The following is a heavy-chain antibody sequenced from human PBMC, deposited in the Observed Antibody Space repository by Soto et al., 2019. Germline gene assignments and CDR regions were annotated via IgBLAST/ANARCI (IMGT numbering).Heavy chain of an antibody. V-gene: IGHV4-4*07. CDR1: GGSIRCYY. Sequence: SETLSLTSTVSGGSIRCYYWSWIRQSAGMGLEWIGRMHTSGSTNYNPSLKSRVTFSVDMSKNQISLKLTSVTAADTALYYCVRASMPKAHFDSWGQGTLVTVSS. J-gene: IGHJ4*02. CDR2: MHTSGST. D-gene: IGHD2-2*01. CDR3: VRASMPKAHFDS.